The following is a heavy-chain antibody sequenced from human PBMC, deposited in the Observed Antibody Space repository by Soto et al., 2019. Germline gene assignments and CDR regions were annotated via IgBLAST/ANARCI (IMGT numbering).Heavy chain of an antibody. CDR3: ASRLSGDHLDY. CDR1: GGTISSWY. Sequence: SETLSLTCTVSGGTISSWYWSWIRQPPGKGLEWIGYIYYSGSTNCNPSLKSRVTISVDTSKNQFSLKLSSVTAAATAVYYCASRLSGDHLDYWGQGALVTVSS. J-gene: IGHJ4*02. D-gene: IGHD2-21*02. CDR2: IYYSGST. V-gene: IGHV4-59*08.